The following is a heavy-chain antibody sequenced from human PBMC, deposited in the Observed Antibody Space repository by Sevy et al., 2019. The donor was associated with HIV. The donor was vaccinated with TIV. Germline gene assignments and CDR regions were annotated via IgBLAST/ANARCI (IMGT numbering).Heavy chain of an antibody. J-gene: IGHJ4*02. CDR1: GFTFSSYS. CDR3: ARDWNGDIGQLVGDFDY. CDR2: ISSSSSYI. Sequence: GGSLRLSCAASGFTFSSYSMNWVRQAPGKGLEWVSSISSSSSYIYYADSVKGRFTISRDNAKNSLYLQMNSLRAEDTAVYHCARDWNGDIGQLVGDFDYWGQGTLVTVSS. V-gene: IGHV3-21*01. D-gene: IGHD6-6*01.